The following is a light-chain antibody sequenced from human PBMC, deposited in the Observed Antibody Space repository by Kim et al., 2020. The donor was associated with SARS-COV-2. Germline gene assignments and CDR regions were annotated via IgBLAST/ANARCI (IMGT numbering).Light chain of an antibody. CDR1: SSNIGAGYD. Sequence: QRVTISCTGSSSNIGAGYDVHWYQQLPGTAPKLLIYGNNNRPSGVPDRFSGSKSGTSASLAITGLQAKDEADYYCQSYDSSLSGYVFGTGTKVTVL. J-gene: IGLJ1*01. V-gene: IGLV1-40*01. CDR2: GNN. CDR3: QSYDSSLSGYV.